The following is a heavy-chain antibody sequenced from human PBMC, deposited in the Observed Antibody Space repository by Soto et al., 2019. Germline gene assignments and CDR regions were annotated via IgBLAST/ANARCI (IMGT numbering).Heavy chain of an antibody. V-gene: IGHV3-30*18. D-gene: IGHD5-12*01. Sequence: QVQLVESGGGVVQPGRSLRLSCAASGFTFSSYGMHWVCQAPGKGLEWVAVISYHGSEKHYADSVKGRFTISRDNSKNTLYLQMNSLRVEDTAVYFCAKDQRPTRANYFDSWGQGTLVTVSS. J-gene: IGHJ4*02. CDR3: AKDQRPTRANYFDS. CDR2: ISYHGSEK. CDR1: GFTFSSYG.